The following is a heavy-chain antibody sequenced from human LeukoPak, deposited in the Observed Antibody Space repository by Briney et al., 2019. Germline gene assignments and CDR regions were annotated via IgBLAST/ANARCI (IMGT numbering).Heavy chain of an antibody. Sequence: GASVKVSCKASGYTFTGYYMHWVRQAPGQGLEWMGWINPNSGGTNYAQSFQGRVTMTRDTSISTAYMEVSRLRSDDTAVYYCVREGRGPQTDYWGQGALVTVSS. CDR3: VREGRGPQTDY. V-gene: IGHV1-2*02. CDR2: INPNSGGT. D-gene: IGHD3-10*01. J-gene: IGHJ4*02. CDR1: GYTFTGYY.